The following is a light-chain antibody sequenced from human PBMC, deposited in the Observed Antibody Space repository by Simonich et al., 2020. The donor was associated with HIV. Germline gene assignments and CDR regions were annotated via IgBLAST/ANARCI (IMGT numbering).Light chain of an antibody. CDR3: QQSLTIPFT. V-gene: IGKV1-39*01. Sequence: DIQMTQSPSSLTASVGNRVTITCRASQSISNYLNWYQQKPGKAPKTLIYAASSLQSGVPSRFSGRGSGTDVTLTISSLRPEDSATYYCQQSLTIPFTFGQGTKLEIK. J-gene: IGKJ2*01. CDR2: AAS. CDR1: QSISNY.